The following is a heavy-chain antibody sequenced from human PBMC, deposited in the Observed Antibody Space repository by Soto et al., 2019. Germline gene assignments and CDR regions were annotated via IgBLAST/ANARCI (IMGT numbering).Heavy chain of an antibody. CDR3: ATGGNCRTTSCPLGYVYAMDV. CDR2: INHSGST. Sequence: PSETLSLTCAVYGGTFNAYYWSLARQPPGKGLEWIGEINHSGSTNCNPSLKSRVTISLDTSMNQFSLSLSAVTAADTGVYFCATGGNCRTTSCPLGYVYAMDVWRQGTXVTVSS. CDR1: GGTFNAYY. J-gene: IGHJ6*02. V-gene: IGHV4-34*01. D-gene: IGHD2-2*01.